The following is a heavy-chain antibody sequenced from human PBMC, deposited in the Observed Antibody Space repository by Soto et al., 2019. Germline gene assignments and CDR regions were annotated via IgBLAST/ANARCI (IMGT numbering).Heavy chain of an antibody. CDR3: ATDPGGPPLNRFDS. CDR2: IYYSGST. J-gene: IGHJ5*01. D-gene: IGHD3-16*01. Sequence: SETLSLTCTVSGGSVTSDEDYWSWIRQPPGKGLEWIGYIYYSGSTSYNPSLKSRVTISVDTSKNQFSLTLNSVPAADTAVYYCATDPGGPPLNRFDSWGHGTLVTVSS. CDR1: GGSVTSDEDY. V-gene: IGHV4-30-4*01.